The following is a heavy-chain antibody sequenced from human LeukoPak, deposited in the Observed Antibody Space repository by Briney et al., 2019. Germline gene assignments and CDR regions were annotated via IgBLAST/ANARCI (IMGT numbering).Heavy chain of an antibody. CDR1: GYTFTGYY. CDR3: AMYYYDSSGYGAFDI. V-gene: IGHV1-2*02. J-gene: IGHJ3*02. D-gene: IGHD3-22*01. CDR2: INPNSGGT. Sequence: ASVKVSCKASGYTFTGYYMHWVRQAPGQGLEWMGWINPNSGGTNYAQKFQGRVTMTRDTSISTAYMELSRLRSDDTAVYYCAMYYYDSSGYGAFDIWGQGTMVTVSS.